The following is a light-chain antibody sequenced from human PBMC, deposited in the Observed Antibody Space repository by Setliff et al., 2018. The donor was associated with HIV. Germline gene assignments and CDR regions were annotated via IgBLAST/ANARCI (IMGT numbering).Light chain of an antibody. V-gene: IGLV2-23*02. CDR1: SSDVGAYNF. CDR2: EVS. J-gene: IGLJ1*01. Sequence: QSALTQPRSVSGPPGQSVTFSCTGSSSDVGAYNFASWYQQHPGKAPKLMIYEVSQRPSGVSNRFSGSKSGNTASLTISGLQAEDEAGYYCCSYAGSSGYVFGTGTKVTVL. CDR3: CSYAGSSGYV.